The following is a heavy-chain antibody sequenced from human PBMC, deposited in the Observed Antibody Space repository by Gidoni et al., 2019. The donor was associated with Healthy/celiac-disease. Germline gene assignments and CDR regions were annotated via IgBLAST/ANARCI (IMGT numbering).Heavy chain of an antibody. V-gene: IGHV3-66*01. CDR2: SYSGGST. CDR1: GFTVSSNY. D-gene: IGHD3-10*01. CDR3: ARDLLRYYGSGSYYNGGVDY. J-gene: IGHJ4*02. Sequence: EVQLVESGGGLVQPGGSLRLSCAASGFTVSSNYLRWVRQAPGKGLEWVAVSYSGGSTYYADSVKGRFTISRDNSKNTLYLQMNSLRAEDTAVYYCARDLLRYYGSGSYYNGGVDYWGQGTLVTVSS.